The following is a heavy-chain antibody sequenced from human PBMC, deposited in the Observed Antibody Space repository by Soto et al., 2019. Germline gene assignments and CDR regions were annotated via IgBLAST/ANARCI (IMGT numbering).Heavy chain of an antibody. V-gene: IGHV1-24*01. CDR2: FDREHGEL. CDR3: AAVHLPPHDLAFPGIVAGSFDY. J-gene: IGHJ4*01. D-gene: IGHD2-15*01. Sequence: XPVKVSSKVSGYRMIKLSMYWVRQSPGKGLECMGGFDREHGELVYAKGFQGRLTMTEDTSTDTIYMELTSLRPEDTAVYFCAAVHLPPHDLAFPGIVAGSFDYWGHGTPVTVSS. CDR1: GYRMIKLS.